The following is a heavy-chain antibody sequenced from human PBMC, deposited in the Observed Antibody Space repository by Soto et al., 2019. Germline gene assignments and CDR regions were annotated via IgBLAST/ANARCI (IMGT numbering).Heavy chain of an antibody. CDR1: GGSISSGYYY. Sequence: PSETLSLTCSVSGGSISSGYYYWSWIRQPPGKGLEWIGKINYSGNTNYNPSLKSRLTKSIDTSKNQFSLKLGSVTAADTAVYYCASHQYSSSSVLYNYGMDVWGQGTTVTVSS. J-gene: IGHJ6*02. CDR2: INYSGNT. D-gene: IGHD6-6*01. V-gene: IGHV4-30-4*01. CDR3: ASHQYSSSSVLYNYGMDV.